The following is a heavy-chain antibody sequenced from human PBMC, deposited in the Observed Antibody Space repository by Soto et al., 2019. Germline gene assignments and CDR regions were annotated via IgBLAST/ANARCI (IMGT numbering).Heavy chain of an antibody. CDR2: IYHSGST. CDR1: GGSISSSNW. V-gene: IGHV4-4*02. D-gene: IGHD6-19*01. Sequence: SETLSLTCAVSGGSISSSNWWSWVRQPPGKGLEWIGEIYHSGSTNYNPSLKSRVTISVDKSKNQFSLKLSSVTAADTAVYYCARLGRSGWYPYFDYWGQGTLVTVSS. J-gene: IGHJ4*02. CDR3: ARLGRSGWYPYFDY.